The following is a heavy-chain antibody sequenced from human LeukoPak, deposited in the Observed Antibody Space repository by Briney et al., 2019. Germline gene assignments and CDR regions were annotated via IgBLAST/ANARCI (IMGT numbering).Heavy chain of an antibody. D-gene: IGHD5-24*01. Sequence: SVKVSCKASGGTFSSYAISWVRQAPGQGLGWMGGIIPIFGTANYAQKFQGRVTITTDESTSTAYMELSSLRSEDTAVYYCASARDGYKFNGFDPWGQGTLVTVSS. V-gene: IGHV1-69*05. CDR1: GGTFSSYA. CDR3: ASARDGYKFNGFDP. CDR2: IIPIFGTA. J-gene: IGHJ5*02.